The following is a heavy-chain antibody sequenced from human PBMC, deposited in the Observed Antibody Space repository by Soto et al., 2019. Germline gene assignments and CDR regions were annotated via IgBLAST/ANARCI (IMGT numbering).Heavy chain of an antibody. Sequence: GGSLRLSCAASGFTFSSYEMNWVRQAPGKGLEWVSYISSSGSTIYYADSVKGRFTISRDNAKNSLYLQMNSLRAEDTAVYFCARETTHDAIDIWGQGTMVTVSS. CDR3: ARETTHDAIDI. CDR2: ISSSGSTI. J-gene: IGHJ3*02. CDR1: GFTFSSYE. V-gene: IGHV3-48*03.